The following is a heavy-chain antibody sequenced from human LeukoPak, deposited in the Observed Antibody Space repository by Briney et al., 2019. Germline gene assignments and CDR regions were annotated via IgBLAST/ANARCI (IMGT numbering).Heavy chain of an antibody. D-gene: IGHD3-22*01. CDR1: GGSISSSSYY. V-gene: IGHV4-39*07. Sequence: SETLSLTCTVSGGSISSSSYYWGWIRQPPGKGLEWIGSIYYSGSTYYNPSLKSRVTISVDTSKNQFSLKLSSVTAADTAVYYCARLVYYDSSGYYYFYYYYYMDVWGKGVTVTVSS. CDR2: IYYSGST. CDR3: ARLVYYDSSGYYYFYYYYYMDV. J-gene: IGHJ6*03.